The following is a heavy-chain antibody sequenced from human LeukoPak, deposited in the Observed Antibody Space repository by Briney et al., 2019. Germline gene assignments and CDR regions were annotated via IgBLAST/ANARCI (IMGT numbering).Heavy chain of an antibody. CDR3: ARDKAVTTELTQYFQH. CDR1: GYTFTNYG. V-gene: IGHV1-18*01. D-gene: IGHD4-11*01. Sequence: ASVKFSCKASGYTFTNYGVSWVRQAPGQGLEWMGWVSAYNGYTNYAQKFQFRVTMTTDTSTSTAYMELRSLTSDDTAVYYCARDKAVTTELTQYFQHWGQGTLVTVSS. CDR2: VSAYNGYT. J-gene: IGHJ1*01.